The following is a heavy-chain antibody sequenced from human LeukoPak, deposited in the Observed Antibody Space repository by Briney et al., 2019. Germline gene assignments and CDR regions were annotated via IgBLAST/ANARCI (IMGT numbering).Heavy chain of an antibody. CDR1: GYTFTSYG. V-gene: IGHV1-18*01. D-gene: IGHD2-2*01. J-gene: IGHJ6*02. CDR3: ARIVVPAASNYYCGMDV. Sequence: GASVKVSCKASGYTFTSYGISWVRQAPGQGLEWMGWISAYNGNTNYAQKLQGRVTMTTDTSTSTAYMELRSLRSDDTAVYYCARIVVPAASNYYCGMDVWGQGTTVTVSS. CDR2: ISAYNGNT.